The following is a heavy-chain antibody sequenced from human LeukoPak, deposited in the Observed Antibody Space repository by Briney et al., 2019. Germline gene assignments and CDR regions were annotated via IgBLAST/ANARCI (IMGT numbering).Heavy chain of an antibody. V-gene: IGHV3-74*01. D-gene: IGHD6-19*01. J-gene: IGHJ4*02. Sequence: PGGSLRLSCEDSGFTFRTYWMHWVRQAPGKGLVWVSGINSDGSTTDYADSVRGRFTISRDNAKNTLYLQLNSLRDEDTAVYYCIRGNGGWAYWGQGTLVTVSS. CDR3: IRGNGGWAY. CDR1: GFTFRTYW. CDR2: INSDGSTT.